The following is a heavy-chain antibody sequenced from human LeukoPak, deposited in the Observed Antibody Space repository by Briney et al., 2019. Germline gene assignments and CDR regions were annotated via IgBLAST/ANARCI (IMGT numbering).Heavy chain of an antibody. D-gene: IGHD6-13*01. J-gene: IGHJ4*02. CDR1: GLTFSSYA. V-gene: IGHV3-23*01. Sequence: GGSLRLSCAASGLTFSSYAMSWVRQAARKGLEWASGISGNGGGTYYADSVKGRFTISRDNSKNTLYLQMNSLRVGDTAVYYGAKSFGYSRSWFDNWGQGTLVTVSS. CDR3: AKSFGYSRSWFDN. CDR2: ISGNGGGT.